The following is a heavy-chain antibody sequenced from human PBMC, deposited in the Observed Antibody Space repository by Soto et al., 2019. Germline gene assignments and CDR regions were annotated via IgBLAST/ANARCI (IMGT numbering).Heavy chain of an antibody. V-gene: IGHV4-59*08. D-gene: IGHD3-3*01. CDR1: GGSFNNYY. J-gene: IGHJ4*01. CDR3: ARRSNFYYGFDY. Sequence: SETLSLTCTVSGGSFNNYYWTWIRQPPGKGLEWIGYIYSSGSAGYNPSLKSRVTMLVDTSKNQFSLKLSSLTAADTAVYYCARRSNFYYGFDYWGRGTLVTVSS. CDR2: IYSSGSA.